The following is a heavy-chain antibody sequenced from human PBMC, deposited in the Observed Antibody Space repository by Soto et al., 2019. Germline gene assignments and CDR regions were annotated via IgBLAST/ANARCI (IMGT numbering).Heavy chain of an antibody. CDR2: ISYDGSNK. CDR1: GFTFSSYA. CDR3: ARVSPSDYDILTGYYQDDAFDI. D-gene: IGHD3-9*01. V-gene: IGHV3-30-3*01. Sequence: GGSLRLSCAASGFTFSSYAMHWVRQAPGKGLEWVAVISYDGSNKYYADSVKGRFTISRDNAKNSLYLQMNSLRAEDTAVYYCARVSPSDYDILTGYYQDDAFDIWGQGTMVTVSS. J-gene: IGHJ3*02.